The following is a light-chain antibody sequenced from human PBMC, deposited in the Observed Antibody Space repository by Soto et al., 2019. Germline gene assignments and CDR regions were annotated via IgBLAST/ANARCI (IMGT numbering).Light chain of an antibody. CDR2: GAS. Sequence: EIVLTQSPGTLSLSPGERATLSCRASQSVSSNYLGWYQQKPGQAPRLLMFGASSRATGIPDRFSGSRSGTDFTLTSSSLEPEDFAVYYCQQYGSSPLTFGGGTKVEIK. J-gene: IGKJ4*01. CDR1: QSVSSNY. CDR3: QQYGSSPLT. V-gene: IGKV3-20*01.